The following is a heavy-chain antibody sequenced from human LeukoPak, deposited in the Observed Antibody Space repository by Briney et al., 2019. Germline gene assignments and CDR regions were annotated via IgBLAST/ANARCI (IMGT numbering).Heavy chain of an antibody. Sequence: SETLSLTCTVSGGSISSSDYYWGWIRQPPGKGLEWIGSIYYSGSTYYKPSLKSRVTISVDTSKNQFSLKLSSVTAADTAVYYCARDLHDYYYFYMDVWGKGTTVTVSS. CDR3: ARDLHDYYYFYMDV. D-gene: IGHD4-11*01. CDR1: GGSISSSDYY. J-gene: IGHJ6*03. CDR2: IYYSGST. V-gene: IGHV4-39*07.